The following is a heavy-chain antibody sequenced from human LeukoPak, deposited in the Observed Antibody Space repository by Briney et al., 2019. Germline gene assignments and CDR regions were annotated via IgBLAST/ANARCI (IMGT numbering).Heavy chain of an antibody. D-gene: IGHD3-22*01. CDR3: ARDCDPSGNYHGWFDP. CDR1: GFTFTSYW. CDR2: IKYDGSST. J-gene: IGHJ5*02. Sequence: GGSLRLSCAASGFTFTSYWMHWVRQIPGKGLVWVSRIKYDGSSTTYADSVKGRFTISRDNAKNTLYLQMNSRRAEDTAVYYCARDCDPSGNYHGWFDPWGQGALVTVSS. V-gene: IGHV3-74*01.